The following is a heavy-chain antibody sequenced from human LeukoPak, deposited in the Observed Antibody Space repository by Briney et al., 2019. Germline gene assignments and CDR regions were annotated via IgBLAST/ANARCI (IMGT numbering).Heavy chain of an antibody. V-gene: IGHV1-8*02. D-gene: IGHD2-15*01. CDR1: GYTFTSYG. Sequence: ASVKVSCKASGYTFTSYGINWVRQATGQGLEWMGWMNPNSGNTVYAQKFQGRVTMNRNTSISTAYMELSSLRSEDTAVYYCARAGGYCGRISCPYYFDYWGQGSLVAVSS. J-gene: IGHJ4*02. CDR2: MNPNSGNT. CDR3: ARAGGYCGRISCPYYFDY.